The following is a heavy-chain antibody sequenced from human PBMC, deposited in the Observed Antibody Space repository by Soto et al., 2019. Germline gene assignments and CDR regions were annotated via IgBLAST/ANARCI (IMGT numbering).Heavy chain of an antibody. V-gene: IGHV4-30-2*01. CDR3: ARANGRQSTSFGAFDI. CDR2: IYHSGST. D-gene: IGHD2-2*01. Sequence: SQTQSLSYAVSCGSISSGGYSWSWIRQPPGKVLEWIVYIYHSGSTYYNPSLKSRVTISVDRSKDQFSLKLSSVTAADMAVDYCARANGRQSTSFGAFDIWGQGTMVT. J-gene: IGHJ3*02. CDR1: CGSISSGGYS.